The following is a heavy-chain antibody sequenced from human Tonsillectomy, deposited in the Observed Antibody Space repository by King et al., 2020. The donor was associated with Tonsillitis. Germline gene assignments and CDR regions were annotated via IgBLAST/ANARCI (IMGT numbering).Heavy chain of an antibody. V-gene: IGHV4-34*01. CDR1: GGSFSGYY. J-gene: IGHJ5*02. CDR3: ARGPEEEQQLVGDWFDP. D-gene: IGHD6-13*01. CDR2: VNHSGST. Sequence: VQLQQWGARLLKPSETLSLTCAVYGGSFSGYYWSWIRQPPGKGLEWIGEVNHSGSTNYNPSLKSRVTISLDTSKNQFSLKLSSVTAADTAVYYCARGPEEEQQLVGDWFDPWGQGTLVTVSS.